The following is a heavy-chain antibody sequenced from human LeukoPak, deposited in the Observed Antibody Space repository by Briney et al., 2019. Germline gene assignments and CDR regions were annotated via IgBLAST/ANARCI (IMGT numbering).Heavy chain of an antibody. Sequence: SETLSLTCTVSGGSISSYYWSRIRQPPGKGLEWIGYIYYSGSTNYNPSLKSRVTISVDTSKNQFSLKLSSVTAADTAVYYCARHCCPAAAPDYWGQGTLVTVSS. J-gene: IGHJ4*02. CDR2: IYYSGST. D-gene: IGHD2-2*01. V-gene: IGHV4-59*08. CDR1: GGSISSYY. CDR3: ARHCCPAAAPDY.